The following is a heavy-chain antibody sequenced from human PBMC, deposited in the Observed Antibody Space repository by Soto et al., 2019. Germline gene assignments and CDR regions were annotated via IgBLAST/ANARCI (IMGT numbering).Heavy chain of an antibody. Sequence: GGSLRLSCAASGFTFSSYVMHWVRQAPGKGLEWVAVISYDGSNKYYADSVKGRFTISRDNSKNTLYLQMNSLRAEDTAVYYCATSPEYYYDSSGYPDYWGQGTLVTVSS. D-gene: IGHD3-22*01. CDR2: ISYDGSNK. CDR1: GFTFSSYV. CDR3: ATSPEYYYDSSGYPDY. V-gene: IGHV3-30*03. J-gene: IGHJ4*02.